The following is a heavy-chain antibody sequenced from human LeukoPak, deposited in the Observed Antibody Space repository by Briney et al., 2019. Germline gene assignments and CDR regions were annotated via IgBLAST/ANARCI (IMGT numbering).Heavy chain of an antibody. CDR3: ARVVVTAARPNWYFDL. CDR2: IYYSGST. V-gene: IGHV4-31*03. Sequence: SETLSLTCTVSGGSISSGGYYWSWIRQHPGKGLEWLGYIYYSGSTYYNSSLKSRVTMSIDTSKNQFSLKLSSVTAADTAVYYCARVVVTAARPNWYFDLWGRGTLVTVSS. D-gene: IGHD2-21*02. CDR1: GGSISSGGYY. J-gene: IGHJ2*01.